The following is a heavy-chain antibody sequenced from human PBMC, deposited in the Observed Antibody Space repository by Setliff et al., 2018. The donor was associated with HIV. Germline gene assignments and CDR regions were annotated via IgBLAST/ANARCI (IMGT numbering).Heavy chain of an antibody. J-gene: IGHJ6*03. CDR2: VHSSGST. CDR3: ARLVGYYRSDNANYYYMDV. CDR1: GSSVTNNY. V-gene: IGHV4-4*08. Sequence: SETLSLTCTVSGSSVTNNYWSWIRQAPGKGLEWLGYVHSSGSTYYNPSLKSRLTISVDTSTNHFSLKLSSVAAADTAVYYCARLVGYYRSDNANYYYMDVWGKGTTVTVSS. D-gene: IGHD3-16*02.